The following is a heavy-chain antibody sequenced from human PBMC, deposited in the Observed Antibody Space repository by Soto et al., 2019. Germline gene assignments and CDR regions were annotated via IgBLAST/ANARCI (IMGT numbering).Heavy chain of an antibody. Sequence: GGSLRLSCTASGFSFSSNLMSWVRQAPGKGPEWVANINQDGSEKYCADSVKGRFTISRDNAKNSLYLQMDSLRVEDTALYYCFNVAFGYWGRGTLVTVS. CDR3: FNVAFGY. CDR1: GFSFSSNL. J-gene: IGHJ4*02. V-gene: IGHV3-7*01. CDR2: INQDGSEK.